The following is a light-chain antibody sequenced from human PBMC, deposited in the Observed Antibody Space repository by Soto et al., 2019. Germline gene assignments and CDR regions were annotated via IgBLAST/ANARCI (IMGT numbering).Light chain of an antibody. CDR2: DAS. Sequence: DIQMTQSPSSLSASVGDRVTITCQASQDISNYLNWYQQKPGKAPKLLIYDASNLETGVPSRFSGTGSATHFTLTISSLQPGDFATYYCQQTFDTPFTFGPGTKV. V-gene: IGKV1-33*01. J-gene: IGKJ3*01. CDR1: QDISNY. CDR3: QQTFDTPFT.